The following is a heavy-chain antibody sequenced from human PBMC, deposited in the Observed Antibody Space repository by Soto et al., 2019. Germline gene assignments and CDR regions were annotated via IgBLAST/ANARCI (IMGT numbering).Heavy chain of an antibody. J-gene: IGHJ4*02. CDR1: GLTFSTYG. CDR3: GRDGALGDTAVVDS. V-gene: IGHV3-33*01. D-gene: IGHD5-18*01. CDR2: IWYDGSNK. Sequence: QVQLVESGGGVVQPGKSLRLSCAASGLTFSTYGMHWVRQAPGKGLEWVAVIWYDGSNKYHGDSLKGRFTISRDNSKNTLYLQINNLRAEDTAVYYCGRDGALGDTAVVDSWGQGTVVTVSS.